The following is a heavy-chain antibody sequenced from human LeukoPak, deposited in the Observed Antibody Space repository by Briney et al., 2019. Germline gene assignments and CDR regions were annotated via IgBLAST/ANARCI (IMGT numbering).Heavy chain of an antibody. CDR1: GFTFTTYA. J-gene: IGHJ4*02. Sequence: GGSLRLSCEPSGFTFTTYAMSWVRQAPGKGLQWVSGISSGDSSTYYTDSVKGRFTISRDNSKNTLYLQINSLRAEDTAVYYCAKCMSGSGVCLNFDSWGQGILVTVSS. CDR3: AKCMSGSGVCLNFDS. D-gene: IGHD2-21*02. V-gene: IGHV3-23*01. CDR2: ISSGDSST.